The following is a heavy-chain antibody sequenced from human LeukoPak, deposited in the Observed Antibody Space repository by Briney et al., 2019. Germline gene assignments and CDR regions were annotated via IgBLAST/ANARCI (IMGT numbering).Heavy chain of an antibody. CDR3: ARQIITYYYGSGSPNWFDP. CDR1: GYSFNTYW. D-gene: IGHD3-10*01. Sequence: GESLKISCKGSGYSFNTYWIGWVRQLPGKGLEWMGIIYPGDSDTRYSPSFQGQVTISADKSISTAYLQWSSLKASDTAMYYCARQIITYYYGSGSPNWFDPWGQGTLVTVSS. J-gene: IGHJ5*02. CDR2: IYPGDSDT. V-gene: IGHV5-51*01.